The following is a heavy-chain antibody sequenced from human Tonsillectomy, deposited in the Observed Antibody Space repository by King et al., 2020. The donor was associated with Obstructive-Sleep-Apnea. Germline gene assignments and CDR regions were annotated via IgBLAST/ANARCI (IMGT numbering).Heavy chain of an antibody. D-gene: IGHD3-10*01. CDR2: ISYDGSNK. Sequence: VQLVESGGGVVQPGRSLRLSCAASGLTFSSYAIHWVRQAPGKGLEWVAVISYDGSNKYYVDSVKGRFTISRDNSKNTLYLQMNSLRVEDTAVYYCARADYSNSGTYQLDYWGQGILAIVSS. V-gene: IGHV3-30*03. CDR3: ARADYSNSGTYQLDY. CDR1: GLTFSSYA. J-gene: IGHJ4*02.